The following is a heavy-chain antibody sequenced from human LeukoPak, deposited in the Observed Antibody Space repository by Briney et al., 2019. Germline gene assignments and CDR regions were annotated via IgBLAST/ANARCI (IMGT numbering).Heavy chain of an antibody. V-gene: IGHV4-59*05. CDR2: IYYSGST. J-gene: IGHJ5*02. D-gene: IGHD1-1*01. CDR1: GGSISSYY. Sequence: SETLSLTCTVSGGSISSYYWSWIRQPPGKGLEWIGSIYYSGSTYYNPSLKSRVTISVDTSKNQFSLKLSSVTAADTAVYYCARHFLTIAGKGFDPWGQGTLVTVSS. CDR3: ARHFLTIAGKGFDP.